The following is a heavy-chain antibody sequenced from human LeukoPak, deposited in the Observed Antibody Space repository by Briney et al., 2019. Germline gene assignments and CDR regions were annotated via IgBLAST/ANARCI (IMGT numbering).Heavy chain of an antibody. CDR1: GASISFYY. CDR2: IYYSGST. Sequence: SETLSLTCTVSGASISFYYWSWIRQPPGKGLEWIGYIYYSGSTKYNPSLKSRVTMSIDTSKNQFTLNLKSVTAADTPVYYCALDSSGWSDDSFDIWGHGTMVTVSS. J-gene: IGHJ3*02. D-gene: IGHD6-13*01. V-gene: IGHV4-59*01. CDR3: ALDSSGWSDDSFDI.